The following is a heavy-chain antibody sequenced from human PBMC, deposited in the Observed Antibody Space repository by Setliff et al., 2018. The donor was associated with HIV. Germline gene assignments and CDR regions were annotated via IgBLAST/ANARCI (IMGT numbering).Heavy chain of an antibody. D-gene: IGHD1-26*01. Sequence: GGSLRLSCAASGFTFNKAWMNWVRQAPGKGLEWVGRVKSKRDGGTVDYAAPVKGRFTISTDDSKNTLYLEMNSLKTEDTAMYYCTTLVGANPYHDAFDIWGHGTMVTVSS. CDR2: VKSKRDGGTV. V-gene: IGHV3-15*07. CDR1: GFTFNKAW. CDR3: TTLVGANPYHDAFDI. J-gene: IGHJ3*02.